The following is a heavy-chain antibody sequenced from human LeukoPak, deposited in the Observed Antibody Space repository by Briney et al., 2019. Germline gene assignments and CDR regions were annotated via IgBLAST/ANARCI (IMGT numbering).Heavy chain of an antibody. Sequence: PGGSLRLSCAASGFTFSDYVMIWVRQAPGKGLEWVSGITASGDRTYYADSVKGRFTISRDNSKNTLYLQMNSLRAEDTAVYYCAKTHPNYYGSGSYYLNPFDYWGQGTLVTVSS. V-gene: IGHV3-23*01. CDR2: ITASGDRT. CDR3: AKTHPNYYGSGSYYLNPFDY. CDR1: GFTFSDYV. D-gene: IGHD3-10*01. J-gene: IGHJ4*02.